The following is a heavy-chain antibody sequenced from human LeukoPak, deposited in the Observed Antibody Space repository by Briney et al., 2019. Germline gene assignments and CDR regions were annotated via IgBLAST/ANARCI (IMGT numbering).Heavy chain of an antibody. D-gene: IGHD2-15*01. J-gene: IGHJ4*02. CDR3: ARQGYNVVVAPADH. V-gene: IGHV4-38-2*01. CDR2: IYYSRRY. CDR1: GYSISRDQY. Sequence: PSEALSLTCLVTGYSISRDQYWGWIRQPPGKGLEWIGIIYYSRRYYYIPTLGSRVTMSAETSKNQFSLSLTSVTAADTAVYFCARQGYNVVVAPADHWGQGILVIVS.